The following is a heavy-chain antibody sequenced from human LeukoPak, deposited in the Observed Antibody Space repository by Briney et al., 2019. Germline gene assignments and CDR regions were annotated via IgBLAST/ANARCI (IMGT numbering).Heavy chain of an antibody. Sequence: ASVKVSCKASGYTFTSYGISWVQQAPGQGLEWMGWISAYNGNTNYAQKLQGRVTTTTDTSTSTAYMELRSLRSDDTAVYYCARDLLHGTGNWFDSWGQGTLVTVSS. CDR3: ARDLLHGTGNWFDS. J-gene: IGHJ5*01. D-gene: IGHD1-1*01. CDR2: ISAYNGNT. CDR1: GYTFTSYG. V-gene: IGHV1-18*01.